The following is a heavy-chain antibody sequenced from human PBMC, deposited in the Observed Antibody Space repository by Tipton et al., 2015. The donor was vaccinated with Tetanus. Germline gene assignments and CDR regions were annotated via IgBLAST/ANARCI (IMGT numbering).Heavy chain of an antibody. Sequence: TLSLTCTVSGVSISSYNWTWIRQPPGRGLEWIGYIYYSGSTYYNPSLKSRVTISVDTSKNQFSLELTSVTAADTAVYYCARHAGAGATIWGTDYWGQGTLVTVSS. J-gene: IGHJ4*02. CDR3: ARHAGAGATIWGTDY. CDR2: IYYSGST. V-gene: IGHV4-59*08. CDR1: GVSISSYN. D-gene: IGHD3-9*01.